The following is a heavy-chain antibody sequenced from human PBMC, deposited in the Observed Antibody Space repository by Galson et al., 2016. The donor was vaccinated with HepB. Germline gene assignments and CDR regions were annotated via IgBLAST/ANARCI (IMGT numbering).Heavy chain of an antibody. V-gene: IGHV3-23*01. D-gene: IGHD6-19*01. J-gene: IGHJ4*02. Sequence: SLRLSCAASGFALRIYAVNWVRQAPGKGLEWVSGISRSGITTFYADSVTDRFTISRDNSQNTVYLQMNSLGAEETAVYYCAIKKSSGLYFYFDNWGQGTLVTVSS. CDR2: ISRSGITT. CDR1: GFALRIYA. CDR3: AIKKSSGLYFYFDN.